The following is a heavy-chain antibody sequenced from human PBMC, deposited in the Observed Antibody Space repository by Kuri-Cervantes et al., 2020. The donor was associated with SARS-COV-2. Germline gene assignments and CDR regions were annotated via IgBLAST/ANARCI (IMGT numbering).Heavy chain of an antibody. V-gene: IGHV3-30-3*01. CDR1: GFSFSHYA. J-gene: IGHJ4*02. D-gene: IGHD6-19*01. CDR2: ISFDGADI. CDR3: ARAVGSSTGWYLVPDY. Sequence: GESLKISCAASGFSFSHYAMHWVRQAPGTGLEWVAVISFDGADIHYADSVKGRFTIFRDNPKNTLYLQMNSLRVEETAVYYCARAVGSSTGWYLVPDYWGQGTLVTVSS.